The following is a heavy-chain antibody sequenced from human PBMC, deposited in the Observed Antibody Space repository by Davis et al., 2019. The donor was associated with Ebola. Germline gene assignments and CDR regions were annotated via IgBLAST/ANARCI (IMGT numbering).Heavy chain of an antibody. V-gene: IGHV1-69*13. Sequence: AASVKVSCKASGGTFSDYNMIWVRQAPGQGLEWMGGIFGTVKYGQKFQGRLTITADAATSTVYMDLSSLRSDDTAVYYCARDRGTWNYEGNYYYSFGMDVWGQGTTVTVSS. CDR1: GGTFSDYN. CDR3: ARDRGTWNYEGNYYYSFGMDV. D-gene: IGHD1-7*01. CDR2: IFGTV. J-gene: IGHJ6*02.